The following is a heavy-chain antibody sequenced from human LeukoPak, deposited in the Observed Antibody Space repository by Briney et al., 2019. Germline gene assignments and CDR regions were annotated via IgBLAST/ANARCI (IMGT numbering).Heavy chain of an antibody. CDR2: IYYSGST. J-gene: IGHJ5*02. V-gene: IGHV4-30-4*07. Sequence: SETLSLTCAVSGGSISSGGYSWSWIRQPPGKGLEWIGYIYYSGSTYYNPSLKSRVTISVDTSKNQFSLKLSSVTAADAAVYYCARDNEWRSGATTSKWFDPWGQGTLVTVSS. CDR3: ARDNEWRSGATTSKWFDP. CDR1: GGSISSGGYS. D-gene: IGHD1-26*01.